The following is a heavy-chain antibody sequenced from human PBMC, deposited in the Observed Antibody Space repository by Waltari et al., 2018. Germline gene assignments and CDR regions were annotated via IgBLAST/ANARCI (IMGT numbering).Heavy chain of an antibody. Sequence: QVQLQQWGAGLLKHSETLSLTCAVYGGSFSGYYWSWIRQPPGKGLEWIGEINHSGSTNYNPSLKSRVTISVDTSKNQFSLKLSSVTAADTAVYYCARVFWSGYPSGYWGQGTLVTVSS. CDR1: GGSFSGYY. CDR3: ARVFWSGYPSGY. D-gene: IGHD3-3*01. CDR2: INHSGST. J-gene: IGHJ4*02. V-gene: IGHV4-34*01.